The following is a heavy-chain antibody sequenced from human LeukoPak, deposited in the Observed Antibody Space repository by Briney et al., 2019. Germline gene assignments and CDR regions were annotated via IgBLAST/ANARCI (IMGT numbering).Heavy chain of an antibody. D-gene: IGHD2-15*01. J-gene: IGHJ4*02. V-gene: IGHV1-69*05. Sequence: SVKVSCKASGGTFSSYAISWVRQAPGQGLEWMGRIIPIFGTANYAQKFQGRVTITTDESTSTAYMELSSLRSEDTAVYYCARGAPPPPGYCSGGSCFHPGEGYFDYWGQGTLVTVSS. CDR1: GGTFSSYA. CDR3: ARGAPPPPGYCSGGSCFHPGEGYFDY. CDR2: IIPIFGTA.